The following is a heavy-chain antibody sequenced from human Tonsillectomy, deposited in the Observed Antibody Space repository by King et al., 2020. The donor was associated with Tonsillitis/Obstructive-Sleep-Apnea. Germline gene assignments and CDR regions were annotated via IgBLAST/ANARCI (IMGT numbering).Heavy chain of an antibody. CDR3: ARAPGGSPLTAR. Sequence: VQLQESGPGLVKPSETLSLTCTVSGGSISSYYWSWIRQPPGKGLEWIGYIYYSGSTNYNPSLKSRVTISVDTSKNQFSLKLSSVTAADTAVYYCARAPGGSPLTARWGQGTLVTVSS. CDR2: IYYSGST. J-gene: IGHJ1*01. D-gene: IGHD2-15*01. CDR1: GGSISSYY. V-gene: IGHV4-59*01.